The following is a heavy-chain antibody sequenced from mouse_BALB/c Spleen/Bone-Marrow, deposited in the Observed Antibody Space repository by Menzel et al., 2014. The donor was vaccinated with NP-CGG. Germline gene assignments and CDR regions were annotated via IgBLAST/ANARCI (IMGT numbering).Heavy chain of an antibody. Sequence: EVKLVESGGGLVKPGGSLKLSCAASGFAFSSYVMSWVRQTPEKRLEWVAYISSGGGSTYYPDTVKGRFTISRDNDKNTLYLQMSSLKSEDTAMYYCARQGYGYVDFDVWGAGTTVTVSS. CDR2: ISSGGGST. J-gene: IGHJ1*01. CDR1: GFAFSSYV. V-gene: IGHV5-12-1*01. CDR3: ARQGYGYVDFDV. D-gene: IGHD1-2*01.